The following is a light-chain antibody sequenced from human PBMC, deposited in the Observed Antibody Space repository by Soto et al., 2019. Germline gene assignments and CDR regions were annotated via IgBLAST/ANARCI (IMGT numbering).Light chain of an antibody. CDR3: SSYTTSSHVV. J-gene: IGLJ2*01. CDR2: EVS. Sequence: QSALTQPASASGSPGQSITISCTGTSSDVGYYDYVSWYQQHPGKAPKLMIYEVSNRPSGVSNRFSGSKSGNTASLTISGLQAEDEADYYCSSYTTSSHVVFGGGTQLTVL. CDR1: SSDVGYYDY. V-gene: IGLV2-14*01.